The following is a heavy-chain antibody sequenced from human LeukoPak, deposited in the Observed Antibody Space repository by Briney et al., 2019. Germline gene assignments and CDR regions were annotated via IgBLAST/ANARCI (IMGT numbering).Heavy chain of an antibody. Sequence: PSETLSLTCAVYGGSFSGYYWSWIRQPPGKGLEWIGEINHSGSTNYNPSLKSRVTISVDTSKNQFSLKLSSVTAADTAVYYCARHRRDIVVVPAAIPRLRYMDVWGKGTTVTVSS. CDR2: INHSGST. V-gene: IGHV4-34*01. CDR3: ARHRRDIVVVPAAIPRLRYMDV. CDR1: GGSFSGYY. J-gene: IGHJ6*03. D-gene: IGHD2-2*02.